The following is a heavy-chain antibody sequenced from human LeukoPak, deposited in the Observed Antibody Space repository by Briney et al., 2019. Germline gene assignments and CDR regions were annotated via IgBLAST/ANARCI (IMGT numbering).Heavy chain of an antibody. J-gene: IGHJ3*02. CDR3: ARCGDSSGYYSLADAFDI. V-gene: IGHV1-18*01. CDR2: YNCNT. D-gene: IGHD3-22*01. Sequence: YNCNTNYAQKLQGRVTMTTATSTSTAYMELRSLRSDDTAVYYCARCGDSSGYYSLADAFDIWGQGTMVTVSS.